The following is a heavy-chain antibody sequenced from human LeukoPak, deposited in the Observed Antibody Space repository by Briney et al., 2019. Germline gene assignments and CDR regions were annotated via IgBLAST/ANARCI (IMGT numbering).Heavy chain of an antibody. Sequence: GGSLRLSCAASGFTFSSYAMSWVRQAPGKGLEWVSVISGSGGSTYYADSVKGRFTISRDNSKNTLYLQMNSLRAEDTAVYYCARAGYSSGWYSDYWGQGTLVTVSS. CDR3: ARAGYSSGWYSDY. D-gene: IGHD6-19*01. V-gene: IGHV3-23*01. CDR2: ISGSGGST. CDR1: GFTFSSYA. J-gene: IGHJ4*02.